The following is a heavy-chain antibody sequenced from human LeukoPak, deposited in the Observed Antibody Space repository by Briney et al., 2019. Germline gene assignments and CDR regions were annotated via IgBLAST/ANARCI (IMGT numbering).Heavy chain of an antibody. CDR2: INHSGST. CDR1: GGSFSGYY. V-gene: IGHV4-34*01. D-gene: IGHD5-24*01. CDR3: ARVRDGYNLSRSLDY. Sequence: PSETLSLTCAVYGGSFSGYYWSWIRQPPGKGLEWIGEINHSGSTNYNPSLKSRVTISVDTSKNQFSLKLSSVTAADTAVYYCARVRDGYNLSRSLDYWGQGTLVTVSS. J-gene: IGHJ4*02.